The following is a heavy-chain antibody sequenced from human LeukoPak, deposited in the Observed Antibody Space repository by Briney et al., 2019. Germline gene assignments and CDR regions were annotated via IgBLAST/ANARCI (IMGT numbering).Heavy chain of an antibody. V-gene: IGHV3-7*01. CDR1: GFTFSGHW. CDR2: VKHDGSVE. D-gene: IGHD6-13*01. J-gene: IGHJ4*02. Sequence: PGGSLRLSCAASGFTFSGHWMSWVRQAPGKGLEWVANVKHDGSVEQYVDSAKGRFTISRDNAKNSVYLQMDSLRAEDTAVYYCVSQEVVPHWGQGTLVTVSS. CDR3: VSQEVVPH.